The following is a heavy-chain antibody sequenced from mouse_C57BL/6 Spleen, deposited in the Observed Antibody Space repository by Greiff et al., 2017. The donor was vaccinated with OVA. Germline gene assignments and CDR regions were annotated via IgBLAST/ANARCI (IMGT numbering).Heavy chain of an antibody. V-gene: IGHV1-78*01. D-gene: IGHD2-3*01. CDR3: ARGPYDGYYTAMDY. J-gene: IGHJ4*01. CDR2: IYPRDGST. Sequence: QVQLQQSDAELVKPGASVKISCKVSGYTFTDHTIHWMKQRPEQGLEWIGYIYPRDGSTKYNEKFKGKATLTADKTSSTAYMQLNSLTSEDSAFYFCARGPYDGYYTAMDYWGQGTSVTVSS. CDR1: GYTFTDHT.